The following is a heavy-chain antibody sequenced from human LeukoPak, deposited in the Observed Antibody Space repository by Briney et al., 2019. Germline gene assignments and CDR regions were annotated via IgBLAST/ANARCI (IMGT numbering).Heavy chain of an antibody. CDR3: AKANWVSNADAVW. CDR2: IFSGESA. J-gene: IGHJ4*02. Sequence: GGSLRLSCAASGLSVSSKYMSWVRQAPGKGLEWVSGIFSGESAYHADSVKGRFTLSRDDSRNTVYLQLSNLRVDDTAIYYCAKANWVSNADAVWWGQGTQVTVSS. D-gene: IGHD2-2*01. CDR1: GLSVSSKY. V-gene: IGHV3-53*01.